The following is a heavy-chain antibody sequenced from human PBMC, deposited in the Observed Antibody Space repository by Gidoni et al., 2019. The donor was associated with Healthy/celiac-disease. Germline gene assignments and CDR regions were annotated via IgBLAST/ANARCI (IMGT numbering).Heavy chain of an antibody. D-gene: IGHD3-3*01. CDR3: AAPSPYYDFWSGALPFDY. Sequence: EVQLVASGGGLVKHGGSLRLSCAASGFTVSSIYMSWVRKAPWKGLEWVSVISSGGSTYYADSSQGRFTISRDNSKNTLYLQMNILRAEDTAVYYCAAPSPYYDFWSGALPFDYWGQGTLVTVSS. V-gene: IGHV3-66*02. J-gene: IGHJ4*02. CDR1: GFTVSSIY. CDR2: ISSGGST.